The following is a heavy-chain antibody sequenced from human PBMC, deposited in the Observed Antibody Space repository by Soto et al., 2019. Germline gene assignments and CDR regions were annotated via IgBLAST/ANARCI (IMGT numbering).Heavy chain of an antibody. D-gene: IGHD6-13*01. CDR3: AKESMGRTAAAVYNWFDP. CDR1: GDSISSDY. CDR2: IYNSETT. Sequence: QVQLQESGPELVKPSETLFLTCTVSGDSISSDYWSWIRQPPGKRLEWIGFIYNSETTNYNPSLSSRVTFSVDTFKNQFSLNLSSVTAADTAVYYCAKESMGRTAAAVYNWFDPWGQGILVTVSS. J-gene: IGHJ5*02. V-gene: IGHV4-59*01.